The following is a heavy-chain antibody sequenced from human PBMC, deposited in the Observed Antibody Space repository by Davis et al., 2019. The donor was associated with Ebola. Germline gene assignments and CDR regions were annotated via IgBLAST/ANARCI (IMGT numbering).Heavy chain of an antibody. CDR2: IKQDGSEK. J-gene: IGHJ4*02. CDR1: GFTFSSYW. D-gene: IGHD6-19*01. V-gene: IGHV3-7*03. Sequence: GESLKISCAASGFTFSSYWMSWVRQAPGKGLEWVANIKQDGSEKYYVDSVKGRFTISRDNAKNSLYLQMNSLRAEDTAVYYCAKDEYHSSGWYGLGYWGQGTLVTVSS. CDR3: AKDEYHSSGWYGLGY.